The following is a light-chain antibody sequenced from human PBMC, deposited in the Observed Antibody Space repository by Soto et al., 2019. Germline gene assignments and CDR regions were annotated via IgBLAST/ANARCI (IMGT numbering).Light chain of an antibody. Sequence: EVVLTQSPGSLSLSPGERATLSCRASQSLSSNYLVWYQQKPGRAPSLLIYGTSHRATGIPDRFSGSGSGTDFALTISGLEPEDFAVYYCHQFDISPWTFDQGTKVEIK. V-gene: IGKV3-20*01. CDR3: HQFDISPWT. CDR2: GTS. J-gene: IGKJ1*01. CDR1: QSLSSNY.